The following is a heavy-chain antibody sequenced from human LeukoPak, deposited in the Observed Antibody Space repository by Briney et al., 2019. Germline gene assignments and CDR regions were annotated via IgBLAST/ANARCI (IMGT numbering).Heavy chain of an antibody. V-gene: IGHV3-33*01. Sequence: GGSLRLSCTTSGFTFTNYGINWVRQAPGKGLERVAAIWYDGSKTSYTDSVKGRFTVSRDISKNTVYLQMNGLKAEDTAVYYCARDDCSTTPCYAYWGQGTLVTVSS. CDR1: GFTFTNYG. D-gene: IGHD2-2*01. CDR3: ARDDCSTTPCYAY. J-gene: IGHJ4*02. CDR2: IWYDGSKT.